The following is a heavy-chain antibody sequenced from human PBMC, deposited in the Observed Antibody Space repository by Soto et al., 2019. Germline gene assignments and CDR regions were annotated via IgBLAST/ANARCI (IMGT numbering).Heavy chain of an antibody. J-gene: IGHJ4*02. CDR2: ISSSSSTI. V-gene: IGHV3-48*01. CDR3: ARDSRAVAGTFDY. D-gene: IGHD6-19*01. CDR1: GFTFSSYS. Sequence: GGSLRLSSAASGFTFSSYSMNWVRQAPGKGLEWVSYISSSSSTIYYADSVKGRFTISRDNAKNSLYLQMNSLRAEDTVVYYCARDSRAVAGTFDYWGQGTLVTVSS.